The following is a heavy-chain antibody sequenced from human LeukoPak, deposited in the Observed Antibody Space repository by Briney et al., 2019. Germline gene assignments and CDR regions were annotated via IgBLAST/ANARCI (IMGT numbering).Heavy chain of an antibody. CDR1: GGTFSSYA. CDR2: VIPIFGAP. CDR3: ARDLRIASSGDWFDP. Sequence: SVKVSCKASGGTFSSYAINWVRQAPGQGLEWMGGVIPIFGAPNYAHRFQGRLAITTDESTRTAYMNLTSLRSEDTAVYYCARDLRIASSGDWFDPWGQGTLVTVSS. V-gene: IGHV1-69*05. J-gene: IGHJ5*02. D-gene: IGHD6-19*01.